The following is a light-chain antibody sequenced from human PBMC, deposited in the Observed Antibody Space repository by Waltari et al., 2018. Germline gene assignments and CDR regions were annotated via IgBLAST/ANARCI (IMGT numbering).Light chain of an antibody. V-gene: IGKV4-1*01. Sequence: DIVMTQSPDSLTVSPGERPTINCRSSQSVSDHVNNKNYLAWYRQKAGQPPKLLISWASTREFGVPDRFSGSGSGTEFTLTISSLQPEDVAVYYCQQYYNTPPTFGQGTKVEIK. CDR3: QQYYNTPPT. J-gene: IGKJ1*01. CDR2: WAS. CDR1: QSVSDHVNNKNY.